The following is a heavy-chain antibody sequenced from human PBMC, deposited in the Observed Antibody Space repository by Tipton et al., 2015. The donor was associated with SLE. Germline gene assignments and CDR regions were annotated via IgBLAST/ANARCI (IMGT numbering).Heavy chain of an antibody. J-gene: IGHJ2*01. CDR2: INPNSGGT. D-gene: IGHD7-27*01. Sequence: QVQLVQSGAEVKKPGASVKVSCKASGYTFTGYYMHWVRQAPGQGLEWMGWINPNSGGTNYAQKFQGRVTMTRDTSISTACMELITRRSDDTAVYYCARDRGWGPLCLRYLVLWGRGALVSVSS. CDR1: GYTFTGYY. CDR3: ARDRGWGPLCLRYLVL. V-gene: IGHV1-2*02.